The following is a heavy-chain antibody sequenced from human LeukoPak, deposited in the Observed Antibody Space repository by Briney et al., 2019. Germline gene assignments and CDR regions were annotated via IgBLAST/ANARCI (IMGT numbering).Heavy chain of an antibody. CDR3: AKKAPSYYDGSGYHPAEYFQH. CDR2: ISGSGNNT. J-gene: IGHJ1*01. D-gene: IGHD3-22*01. V-gene: IGHV3-23*01. CDR1: GFTFSTYY. Sequence: LSGGSLRLSCAASGFTFSTYYMSWVRQAPGTGLEWVSAISGSGNNTYYAHSVKGRFTISRDNSKNTLYLQMNSLRAEDTAVYYCAKKAPSYYDGSGYHPAEYFQHWGQGTLVTVSS.